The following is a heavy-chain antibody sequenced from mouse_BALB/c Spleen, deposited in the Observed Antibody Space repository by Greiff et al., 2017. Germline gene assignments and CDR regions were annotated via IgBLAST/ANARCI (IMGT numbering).Heavy chain of an antibody. J-gene: IGHJ4*01. Sequence: EVQGVESGPGLVKPSQSLSLTCTVTGYSITSDYAWNWIRQFPGNKLEWMGYISYSGSTSYNPSLKSRISITRDTSKNQFFLQLNSVTTEDTATYYCARNLAMDYWGQGTSVTVSS. V-gene: IGHV3-2*02. CDR3: ARNLAMDY. CDR1: GYSITSDYA. CDR2: ISYSGST.